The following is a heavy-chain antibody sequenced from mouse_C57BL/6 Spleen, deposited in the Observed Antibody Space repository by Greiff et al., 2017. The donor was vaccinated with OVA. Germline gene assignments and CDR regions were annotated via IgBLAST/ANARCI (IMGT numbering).Heavy chain of an antibody. J-gene: IGHJ3*01. Sequence: QVQLQQPGAELVKPGASVKLSCKASGYTFTSYWMHWVKQRPGQGLEWIGMIHPNSGSTNYNEKFKSKATLTVDKPSSTAYMQLSSLTSEDSAVDYCARRDDGGFAYWGQGTLVTVSA. CDR2: IHPNSGST. V-gene: IGHV1-64*01. D-gene: IGHD2-3*01. CDR1: GYTFTSYW. CDR3: ARRDDGGFAY.